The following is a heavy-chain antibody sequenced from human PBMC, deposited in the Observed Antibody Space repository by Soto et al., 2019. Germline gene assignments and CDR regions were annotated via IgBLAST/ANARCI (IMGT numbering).Heavy chain of an antibody. D-gene: IGHD3-10*01. CDR1: GYRFTGYG. V-gene: IGHV1-2*02. J-gene: IGHJ5*02. CDR3: VYYCAQSGSWQKSNWFDP. Sequence: ASVKVSCKASGYRFTGYGLHWVRQAPGQGLQWMGWINPKSGATDYAQKFQGRVTMTREMSTNTAYLELSGLRSDDTADDTAVYYCAQSGSWQKSNWFDPWGQGTLVTVSS. CDR2: INPKSGAT.